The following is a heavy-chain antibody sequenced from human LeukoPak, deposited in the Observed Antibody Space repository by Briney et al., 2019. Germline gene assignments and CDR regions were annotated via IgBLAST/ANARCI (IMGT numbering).Heavy chain of an antibody. CDR1: GFTFSSSA. CDR3: AKDPSL. J-gene: IGHJ2*01. CDR2: IVGSTDST. V-gene: IGHV3-23*01. Sequence: PGGSLRLSCAASGFTFSSSAMNRVRQAPEKGLEWVSAIVGSTDSTYYADSVKGRFTISRDNSKNTLYLLMNSLRAEDTAVYYCAKDPSLWGRGTLVTVSA.